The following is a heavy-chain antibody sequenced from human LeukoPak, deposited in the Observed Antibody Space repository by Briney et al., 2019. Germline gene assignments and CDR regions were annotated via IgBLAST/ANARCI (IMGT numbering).Heavy chain of an antibody. V-gene: IGHV3-7*01. CDR3: ARDRGRYCSGDNCYYDY. J-gene: IGHJ4*02. CDR1: GFAFSNYW. Sequence: GGSLRLSCAASGFAFSNYWMSWVRQAPGQGLEWVANIKQDGSEKYYVDSVKGRFTISRDNAKNSLFLEMNSLRAEDTAVYYCARDRGRYCSGDNCYYDYWGQGTLVTVSS. D-gene: IGHD2-15*01. CDR2: IKQDGSEK.